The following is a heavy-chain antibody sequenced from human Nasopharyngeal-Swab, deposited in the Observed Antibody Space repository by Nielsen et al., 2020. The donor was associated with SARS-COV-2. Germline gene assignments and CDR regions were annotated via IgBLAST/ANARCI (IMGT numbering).Heavy chain of an antibody. Sequence: ASVKVSCKASGYTFTSYDINWVRQATGQGLEWMGWMNPNSGNTGYAQKFQGRVTMTRNTSISTAYMELSSLRSEDTAVYYCARDDSAYYYGSGSPRRRYYYYGMDVWGQGTTVTVSS. CDR1: GYTFTSYD. CDR3: ARDDSAYYYGSGSPRRRYYYYGMDV. J-gene: IGHJ6*02. V-gene: IGHV1-8*01. D-gene: IGHD3-10*01. CDR2: MNPNSGNT.